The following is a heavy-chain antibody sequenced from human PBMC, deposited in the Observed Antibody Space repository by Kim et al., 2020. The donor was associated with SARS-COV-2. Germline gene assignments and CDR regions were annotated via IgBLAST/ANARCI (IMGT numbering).Heavy chain of an antibody. CDR1: GFTFSSYG. D-gene: IGHD6-13*01. V-gene: IGHV3-30*18. CDR3: AKDLRIGVGSSSWSGPFDY. CDR2: ISYDGSNK. Sequence: GGSLRLSCAASGFTFSSYGMHWVRQAPGKGLEWVAVISYDGSNKYYADSVKGRFTISRDNSKNTLYLQMNSLRAEDTAVYYCAKDLRIGVGSSSWSGPFDYWGQGTLVTVTS. J-gene: IGHJ4*02.